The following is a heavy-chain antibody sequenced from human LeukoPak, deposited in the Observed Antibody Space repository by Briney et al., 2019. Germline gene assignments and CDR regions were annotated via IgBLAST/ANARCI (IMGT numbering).Heavy chain of an antibody. D-gene: IGHD2-15*01. V-gene: IGHV3-21*01. Sequence: GGSLRLSCAASGFTFSSYSMNWVRQAPGKGLEWVSSISSSSSYIYYADSVKGRFTISRDNAKNSLYLQMNSLRAEDTAVYYCAREADRDAFDIWGQGTMATVSS. CDR1: GFTFSSYS. J-gene: IGHJ3*02. CDR2: ISSSSSYI. CDR3: AREADRDAFDI.